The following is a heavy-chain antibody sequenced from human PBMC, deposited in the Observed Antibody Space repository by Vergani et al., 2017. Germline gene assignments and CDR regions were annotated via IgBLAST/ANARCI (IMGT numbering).Heavy chain of an antibody. CDR2: ISSSGSTI. J-gene: IGHJ6*02. CDR3: ARDQGPRIQLWLDYYYYGMDV. CDR1: GCTFSSYA. D-gene: IGHD5-18*01. Sequence: EVQLLESGGGLVQPGGSLRLSCAASGCTFSSYAMSWVRQAPGKGLEWVSYISSSGSTIYYADSVKGRFTISRDNAKNSLYLQMNSLRAEDTAVYYCARDQGPRIQLWLDYYYYGMDVWGQGTTVTVSS. V-gene: IGHV3-48*04.